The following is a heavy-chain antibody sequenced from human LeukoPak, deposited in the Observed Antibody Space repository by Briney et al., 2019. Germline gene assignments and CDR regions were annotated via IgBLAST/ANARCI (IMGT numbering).Heavy chain of an antibody. CDR1: GFTFSSYS. Sequence: GGSLRLSCAASGFTFSSYSMNWARQAPGKGLEWVSSISSSSSYIYYADSVKGRFTISRDNAKNSLYLQMNSLRAEDTAVYYCARDQLKTGSYFDYWGQGTLVTVSS. J-gene: IGHJ4*02. V-gene: IGHV3-21*01. D-gene: IGHD3-10*01. CDR2: ISSSSSYI. CDR3: ARDQLKTGSYFDY.